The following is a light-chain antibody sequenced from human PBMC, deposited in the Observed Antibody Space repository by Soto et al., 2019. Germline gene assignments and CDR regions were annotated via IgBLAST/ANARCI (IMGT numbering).Light chain of an antibody. CDR2: AAS. CDR1: ETITRY. Sequence: DIQMTQSPSSLSASAGETVIISCRASETITRYLNWYQSKPGKAPRLLIYAASTLQSGVPSRFSGSGSGTDFTLTISCLQPEDFATYYCQQSYSTPRTFGQGTKVDIK. CDR3: QQSYSTPRT. V-gene: IGKV1-39*01. J-gene: IGKJ1*01.